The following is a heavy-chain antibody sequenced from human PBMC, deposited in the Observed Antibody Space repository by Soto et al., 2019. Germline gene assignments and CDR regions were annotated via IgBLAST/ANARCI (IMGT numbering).Heavy chain of an antibody. Sequence: EVQLLESGGGWVPPGGSLRLSCAAFGFPFSCCAMSWVSQAQGKGLEWVSTIHGCGDYTHYTDSVKGRFTISLDNSRNTLYRQLNSLRADDTAVYYCSKNRGSGSDSNWAFDVWGRGTLVTVSS. D-gene: IGHD1-26*01. CDR2: IHGCGDYT. CDR3: SKNRGSGSDSNWAFDV. V-gene: IGHV3-23*01. J-gene: IGHJ2*01. CDR1: GFPFSCCA.